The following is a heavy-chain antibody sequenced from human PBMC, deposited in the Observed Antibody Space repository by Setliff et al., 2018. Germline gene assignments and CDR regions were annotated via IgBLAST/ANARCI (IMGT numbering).Heavy chain of an antibody. CDR1: GYAFTNYG. J-gene: IGHJ3*01. CDR3: ARFGGSCSSSSCYASDL. Sequence: ASVKVSCKASGYAFTNYGFTWVRQAPGQGLEWMGMIITNTGKTSYPKKFQGRVTMTTDTYTGTGYMELRSLTSDDTAVYFCARFGGSCSSSSCYASDLWGQGTMVTVSS. CDR2: IITNTGKT. V-gene: IGHV1-18*01. D-gene: IGHD2-2*01.